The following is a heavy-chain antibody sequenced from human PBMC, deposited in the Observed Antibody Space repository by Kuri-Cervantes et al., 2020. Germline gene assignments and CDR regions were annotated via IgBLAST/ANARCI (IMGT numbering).Heavy chain of an antibody. V-gene: IGHV4-4*07. D-gene: IGHD3-9*01. Sequence: SETLSLTCTVSGGSISSYYWSWIRQPAGKGLEWIGRIYTSGSTNYNPSLKSRVTMSVDTSKNQFSLKLSSVTAADTAVYYCARSYYDILTGYYNDAFDMWGQGTMVTVSS. J-gene: IGHJ3*02. CDR2: IYTSGST. CDR3: ARSYYDILTGYYNDAFDM. CDR1: GGSISSYY.